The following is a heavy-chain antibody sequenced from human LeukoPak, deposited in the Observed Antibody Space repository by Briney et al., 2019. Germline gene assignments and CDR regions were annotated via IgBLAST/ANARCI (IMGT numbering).Heavy chain of an antibody. CDR1: GDSISSCTYY. Sequence: SETLSLTCTVFGDSISSCTYYWSWIRQPAGKGLEWIGRIYTSGNTNYNPSLKSRVTMSVDTSKNQFSLKLGSVTAADTAVYYCARDFNGSYYTYSLHYWGRGTLVTVSS. CDR3: ARDFNGSYYTYSLHY. CDR2: IYTSGNT. D-gene: IGHD1-26*01. V-gene: IGHV4-61*02. J-gene: IGHJ4*02.